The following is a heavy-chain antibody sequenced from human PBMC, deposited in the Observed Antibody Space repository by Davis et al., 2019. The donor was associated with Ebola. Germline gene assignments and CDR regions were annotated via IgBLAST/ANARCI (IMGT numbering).Heavy chain of an antibody. J-gene: IGHJ6*02. CDR2: ISSSGSTI. CDR3: ARDCTGGVCPQGYYYGMDV. V-gene: IGHV3-48*03. D-gene: IGHD2-8*02. CDR1: GFTFSSYE. Sequence: GESLKISCAASGFTFSSYEMNWVRQAPGKGLEWVSYISSSGSTIYYADSVKGRFTISRDNAKNSLYLQMNSLRDEDTAVYYCARDCTGGVCPQGYYYGMDVWGQGTTVTVSS.